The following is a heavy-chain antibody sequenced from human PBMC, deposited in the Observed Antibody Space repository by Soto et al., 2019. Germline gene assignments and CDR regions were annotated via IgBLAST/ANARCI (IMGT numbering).Heavy chain of an antibody. Sequence: PSETLSLTGTVSGGSISRYYWSWIRQPPWKGLEWIGYIYYSGSTNYNPSLKSRVTISVDTSKNQFSLKLSSVTAADTAVYYCARVGVATFDYWGQGTLVTVSS. V-gene: IGHV4-59*01. D-gene: IGHD5-12*01. CDR2: IYYSGST. CDR1: GGSISRYY. J-gene: IGHJ4*02. CDR3: ARVGVATFDY.